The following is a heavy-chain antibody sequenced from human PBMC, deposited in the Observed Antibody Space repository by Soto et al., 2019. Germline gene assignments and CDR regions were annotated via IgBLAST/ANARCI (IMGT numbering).Heavy chain of an antibody. Sequence: GGSLRLSCAVSGFTFSTYTMTWVRQAPGKGLEWVASISSSSSHMSYADSVKGRFTISRDNAKNSLFLQMNSLRAEDTARYYCEREVRRGWLDPWGQGTLVTVYS. CDR3: EREVRRGWLDP. CDR1: GFTFSTYT. J-gene: IGHJ5*02. V-gene: IGHV3-21*06. CDR2: ISSSSSHM.